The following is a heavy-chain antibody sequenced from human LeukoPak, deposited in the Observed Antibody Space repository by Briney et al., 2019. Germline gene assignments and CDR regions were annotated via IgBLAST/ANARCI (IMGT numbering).Heavy chain of an antibody. CDR3: ARVVCASCRPVGSWFDP. D-gene: IGHD2-15*01. V-gene: IGHV4-39*01. CDR1: GDPLSRKVDD. Sequence: SETLSLTCTVSGDPLSRKVDDWVWTRQPPGRGLEWMGSISYTGSTYYNPSLKSRVFISLDTSKNQFSLSVTSVTAADTALYYCARVVCASCRPVGSWFDPWGQGTLVIVSS. J-gene: IGHJ5*02. CDR2: ISYTGST.